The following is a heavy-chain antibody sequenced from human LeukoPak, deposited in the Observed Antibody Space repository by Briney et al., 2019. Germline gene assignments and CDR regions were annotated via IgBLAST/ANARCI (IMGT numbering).Heavy chain of an antibody. CDR2: IYYSGST. CDR3: ARASRPYYDFWSGYYGYYGMDV. Sequence: SETLSLTCTVSGGSISSGDYYWSWIRQPPGKGLEWIGYIYYSGSTCYNPSLKSRVTISVDTSKNQFSLKLSSVTAADTAVYYCARASRPYYDFWSGYYGYYGMDVWGQGTTVTVSS. J-gene: IGHJ6*02. CDR1: GGSISSGDYY. V-gene: IGHV4-30-4*01. D-gene: IGHD3-3*01.